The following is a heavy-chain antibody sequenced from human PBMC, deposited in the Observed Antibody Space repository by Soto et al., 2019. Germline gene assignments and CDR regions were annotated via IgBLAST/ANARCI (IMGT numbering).Heavy chain of an antibody. D-gene: IGHD3-16*02. V-gene: IGHV3-30*03. CDR2: ISYDGSHK. Sequence: GGSLRLSCAASGFNFSSHGLHWVRQAPGKGLEWVAVISYDGSHKLSTESVKGRFTISRDNSKNSLYLQMNSLRAEDTAVYYCARSIVYVWGSYRSLGPYYFDYWGQGTLVTVSS. CDR3: ARSIVYVWGSYRSLGPYYFDY. J-gene: IGHJ4*02. CDR1: GFNFSSHG.